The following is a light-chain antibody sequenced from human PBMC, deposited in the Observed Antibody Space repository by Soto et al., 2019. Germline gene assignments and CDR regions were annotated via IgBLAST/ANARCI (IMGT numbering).Light chain of an antibody. V-gene: IGLV2-14*01. CDR1: SSDLGGYNY. J-gene: IGLJ2*01. CDR2: DVN. Sequence: QSALTQPASVSGSPGQSIAISCTGTSSDLGGYNYVSWYQQHPGKAPKLMIHDVNNRPSGVSDHFSGSKSGNTASLTISGLQAEDEGNYYCSSHTSSNTLVFGGGTKLTVL. CDR3: SSHTSSNTLV.